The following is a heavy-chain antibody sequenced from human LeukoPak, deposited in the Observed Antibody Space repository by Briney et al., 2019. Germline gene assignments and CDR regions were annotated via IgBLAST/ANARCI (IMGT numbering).Heavy chain of an antibody. D-gene: IGHD4-23*01. Sequence: KPSETLSLTCTVSGDSVSSNDYYWVWIRQPPGKALKWIGSMYHSGSTYYNPSLKSRGTISVDMAKNQFSLRLSSVSAADTAVYFCASYAVVTDYYFDSWGQGTRVTVSS. CDR3: ASYAVVTDYYFDS. CDR1: GDSVSSNDYY. J-gene: IGHJ4*02. V-gene: IGHV4-39*01. CDR2: MYHSGST.